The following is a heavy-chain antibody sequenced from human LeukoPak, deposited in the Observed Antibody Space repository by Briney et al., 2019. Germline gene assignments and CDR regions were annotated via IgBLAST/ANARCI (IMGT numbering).Heavy chain of an antibody. Sequence: SETLSLTCTVSGGSISSYYWSWIRQPPGKGLEWIGYIYYSGSTNYNPSLKSRVTISVDTSKNQFSLKLSSVTAADTAVYYCARVAGYFDLWGRSTLVTVSS. V-gene: IGHV4-59*01. CDR3: ARVAGYFDL. J-gene: IGHJ2*01. CDR1: GGSISSYY. CDR2: IYYSGST.